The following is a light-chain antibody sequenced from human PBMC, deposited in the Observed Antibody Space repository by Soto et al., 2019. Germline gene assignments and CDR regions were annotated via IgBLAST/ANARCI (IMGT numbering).Light chain of an antibody. J-gene: IGKJ1*01. V-gene: IGKV3-11*01. CDR3: QQHSNWPPWT. Sequence: EIVLTQSPANLSLSPGERATLSCRASQSINGYLAWYQHKPGQAPRLLIDDASNMATGIPARFSGSGSGTDFTLPISILEPEDFAVYYCQQHSNWPPWTFGQGTKVEIK. CDR1: QSINGY. CDR2: DAS.